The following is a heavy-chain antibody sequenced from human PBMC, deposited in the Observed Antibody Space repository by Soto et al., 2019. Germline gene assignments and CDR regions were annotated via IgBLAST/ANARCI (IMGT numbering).Heavy chain of an antibody. D-gene: IGHD3-3*01. CDR1: GFTFSSYR. CDR2: IKQDGSEK. J-gene: IGHJ6*04. Sequence: GGSLRLSCAASGFTFSSYRMSWVRQAPGKGLEWVANIKQDGSEKYYVDSVKGRFTISRDNAKNSLYLQMNSLRAEDTAVYYCARDLRFNMDVWGKGTTVTVSS. V-gene: IGHV3-7*01. CDR3: ARDLRFNMDV.